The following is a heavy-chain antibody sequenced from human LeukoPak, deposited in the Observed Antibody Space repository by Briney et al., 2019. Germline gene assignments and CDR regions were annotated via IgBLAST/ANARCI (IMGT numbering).Heavy chain of an antibody. D-gene: IGHD4-17*01. V-gene: IGHV3-30*13. Sequence: GGSLRLSCAASGFTFSHFGMHWVRQAPGKGLEWVTAISYDGNDKYHADSVKGRFSISRDNSRNRMYLQMSSLRPEDTAVYYCARPNDYGDYRYFDLWGRGTLVTVFS. CDR2: ISYDGNDK. CDR3: ARPNDYGDYRYFDL. J-gene: IGHJ2*01. CDR1: GFTFSHFG.